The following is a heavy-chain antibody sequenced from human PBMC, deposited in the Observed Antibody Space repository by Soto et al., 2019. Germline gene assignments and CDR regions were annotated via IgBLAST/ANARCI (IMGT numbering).Heavy chain of an antibody. V-gene: IGHV3-23*01. CDR2: IHGGGGAG. CDR3: AKFEGHPLEYWYLDF. Sequence: EVQLLESGGGLVQPGGSLRLSYAASGFTFSAYAVGWVRQAPGKGLEWVSTIHGGGGAGHYADSVKGRFTISRDDSKNTLYAQMNSLRAEDTAVYYCAKFEGHPLEYWYLDFWGRGTLDTVSS. CDR1: GFTFSAYA. D-gene: IGHD1-1*01. J-gene: IGHJ2*01.